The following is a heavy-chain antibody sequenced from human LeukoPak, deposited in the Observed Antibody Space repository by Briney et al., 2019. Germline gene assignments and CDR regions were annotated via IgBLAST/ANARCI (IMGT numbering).Heavy chain of an antibody. CDR2: IYPGDSDT. D-gene: IGHD1-26*01. J-gene: IGHJ2*01. CDR1: GYSFITYW. Sequence: GESLKISCKGSGYSFITYWIGWVRQVPGKGLEWMGIIYPGDSDTRYSPSFQGQVTISADKSISTAYLQWSSLKASDTAMYYCARTPGIVGATTAPFDLWGRGTLVTVSS. CDR3: ARTPGIVGATTAPFDL. V-gene: IGHV5-51*01.